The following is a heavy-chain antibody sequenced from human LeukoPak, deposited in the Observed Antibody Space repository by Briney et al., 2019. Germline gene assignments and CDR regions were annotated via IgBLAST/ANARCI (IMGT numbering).Heavy chain of an antibody. CDR2: IYTSGST. J-gene: IGHJ5*01. CDR3: ARVDRWFDS. D-gene: IGHD1-14*01. CDR1: GGSISSYY. Sequence: SETLSLTCTVSGGSISSYYWSWIRQPPGKGLEWIGYIYTSGSTNYNPSLKSRVTISVDTSKNQFSLKLSSVTAADTAVYYCARVDRWFDSWGQGTLVTVSS. V-gene: IGHV4-4*09.